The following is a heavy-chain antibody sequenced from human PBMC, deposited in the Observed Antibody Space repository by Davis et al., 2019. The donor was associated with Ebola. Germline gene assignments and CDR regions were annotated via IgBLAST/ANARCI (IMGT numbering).Heavy chain of an antibody. D-gene: IGHD2-15*01. CDR1: GYTFTSYG. CDR2: ISAYNGNT. CDR3: ARGCGSCDDADAFDI. Sequence: AASVKVSCKASGYTFTSYGISWVRQAPGQGLEWMGWISAYNGNTNYAQKLQGRVTMTTDTSTSTAYMELRSLRSDDTAVYYCARGCGSCDDADAFDIWGQGTMVTVSS. V-gene: IGHV1-18*01. J-gene: IGHJ3*02.